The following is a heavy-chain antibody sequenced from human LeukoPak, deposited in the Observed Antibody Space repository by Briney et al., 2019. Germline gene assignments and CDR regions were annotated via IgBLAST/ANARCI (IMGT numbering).Heavy chain of an antibody. V-gene: IGHV3-23*01. D-gene: IGHD6-19*01. CDR3: AKVRDTRDWYKDAFDV. J-gene: IGHJ3*01. Sequence: GGSLRLSCAASGFTFSSYAMSWVRQAPGKGREWVSAITGTGGSTYSVASVKGRFTVSRDNSRNTLYLQMSSLRAEDSAMYYCAKVRDTRDWYKDAFDVWGQGTRVTVSS. CDR1: GFTFSSYA. CDR2: ITGTGGST.